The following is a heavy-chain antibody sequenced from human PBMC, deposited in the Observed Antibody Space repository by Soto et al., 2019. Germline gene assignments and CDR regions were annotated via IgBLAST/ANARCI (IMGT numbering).Heavy chain of an antibody. V-gene: IGHV4-34*01. Sequence: ETLSLTCAVYGGSFSGYYWSWIRQPPGKGLEWIGEINHSGSTNYNPSLKSRVTISVDTSKNQFSLKLSSVTAADTAVYYCARVPPPADIVVVVPSRGYWGQGTLVTVSS. CDR3: ARVPPPADIVVVVPSRGY. D-gene: IGHD2-15*01. CDR1: GGSFSGYY. J-gene: IGHJ4*02. CDR2: INHSGST.